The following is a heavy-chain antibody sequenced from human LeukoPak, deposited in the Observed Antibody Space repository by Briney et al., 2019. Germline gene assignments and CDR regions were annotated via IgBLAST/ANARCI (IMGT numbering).Heavy chain of an antibody. D-gene: IGHD5-18*01. V-gene: IGHV3-23*01. J-gene: IGHJ4*02. CDR3: AKNQLGYSYGSSYFDY. Sequence: GGSLRLSCAASEFTFSTYAMSWVRQAPGKGLEWVSTISGSGGSTYYADSVKGRFTISRDNSKNTLYLQMNSLRAEDTAVYYCAKNQLGYSYGSSYFDYWGQGTLVTVSS. CDR2: ISGSGGST. CDR1: EFTFSTYA.